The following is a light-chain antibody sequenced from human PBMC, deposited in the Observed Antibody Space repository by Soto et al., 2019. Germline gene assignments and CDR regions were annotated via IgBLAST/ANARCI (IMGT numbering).Light chain of an antibody. CDR3: SSYAGNNIVM. CDR2: EVT. CDR1: SSDVGGYNL. Sequence: QSALTQPPSASGSPGQSVTISCTGTSSDVGGYNLVSWYQQHPGKAPKLMLYEVTKRPSGVPDGFSGSKSGNTASLTVSGLQPEDEADYYCSSYAGNNIVMFGGGTKLTVL. V-gene: IGLV2-8*01. J-gene: IGLJ3*02.